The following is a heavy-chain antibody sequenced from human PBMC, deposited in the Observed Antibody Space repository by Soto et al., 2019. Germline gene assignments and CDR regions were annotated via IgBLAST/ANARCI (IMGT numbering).Heavy chain of an antibody. V-gene: IGHV3-30-3*01. CDR1: GFTFTSHA. J-gene: IGHJ4*02. Sequence: QVHLVESGGDVVQPGRSLRLSCAASGFTFTSHAMHWVRQTPGEGLEWVAIISDYGTRKFYADSVQGRFSISRDNARNTLYLQMNSLTIEDTGIFDCARDIGVGGTSGIPDYWGQGTLVTVSS. D-gene: IGHD1-1*01. CDR2: ISDYGTRK. CDR3: ARDIGVGGTSGIPDY.